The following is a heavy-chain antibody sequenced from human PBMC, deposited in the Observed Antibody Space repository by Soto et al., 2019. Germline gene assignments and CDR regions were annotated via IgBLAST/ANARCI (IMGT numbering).Heavy chain of an antibody. D-gene: IGHD3-10*01. V-gene: IGHV3-74*01. CDR1: GFTFSSYW. CDR3: ARGFGWVDV. J-gene: IGHJ6*02. Sequence: GGSLRLSCAASGFTFSSYWMHWVRQAPGKGLVWVSRVDSDGGITTYADSVKGRLTISRDNAKNTLYLQMNSLRADDTAVYYCARGFGWVDVWGQGTTVTVSS. CDR2: VDSDGGIT.